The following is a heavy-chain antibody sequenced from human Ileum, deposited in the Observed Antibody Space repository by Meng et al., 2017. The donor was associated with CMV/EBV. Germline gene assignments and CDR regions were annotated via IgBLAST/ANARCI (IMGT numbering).Heavy chain of an antibody. J-gene: IGHJ5*02. Sequence: SADWDWIRQSPTRGLEWLGRTYYKSKWYNDYAVSVRSRITINPDTSKSQFSLHLNSVTPDDTAVYYCARVGYSGDYVKGMFDPWGQGTLVTVSS. CDR1: SAD. CDR2: TYYKSKWYN. D-gene: IGHD4-17*01. V-gene: IGHV6-1*01. CDR3: ARVGYSGDYVKGMFDP.